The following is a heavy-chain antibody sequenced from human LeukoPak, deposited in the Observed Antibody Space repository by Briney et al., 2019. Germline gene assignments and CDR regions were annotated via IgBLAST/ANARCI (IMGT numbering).Heavy chain of an antibody. D-gene: IGHD4-17*01. J-gene: IGHJ6*02. Sequence: GGSRRLSCAASGFTFSSYGMHWVRQAPGKGLEWVAFIGYDGSKMYYVDSVKGRFTISRDNAKNSLYLQMNSLRVEDTAAYYCASDYGDYENYYYYGMDVWGQGTTVTVSS. V-gene: IGHV3-30*12. CDR1: GFTFSSYG. CDR3: ASDYGDYENYYYYGMDV. CDR2: IGYDGSKM.